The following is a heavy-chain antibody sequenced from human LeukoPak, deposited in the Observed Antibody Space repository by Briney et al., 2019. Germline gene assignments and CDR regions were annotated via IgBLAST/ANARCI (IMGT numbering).Heavy chain of an antibody. CDR1: GGTFSSYA. Sequence: SVKVSCKASGGTFSSYAISWVRQAPGQGLEWMGGIIPIFGTANYAQKFQGRVTITADKSTSTAYMELSSLRSEDTAVYYCATHYDILTGRFGYWGQGTLVTVSS. J-gene: IGHJ4*02. V-gene: IGHV1-69*06. CDR3: ATHYDILTGRFGY. D-gene: IGHD3-9*01. CDR2: IIPIFGTA.